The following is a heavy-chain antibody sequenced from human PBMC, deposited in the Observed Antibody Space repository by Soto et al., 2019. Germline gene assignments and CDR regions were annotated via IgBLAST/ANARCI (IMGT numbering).Heavy chain of an antibody. Sequence: GGSLRLSCAASGFTFSSYAMHWVRQAPGKGLEWVAVISYDGSNKYYADSVKGRFTISRDNSKNTLYLQMNSLRAEDTAVYYCAMRSGWYRYYYYGMDVWGQGTTVTVSS. D-gene: IGHD6-19*01. J-gene: IGHJ6*02. V-gene: IGHV3-30-3*01. CDR2: ISYDGSNK. CDR3: AMRSGWYRYYYYGMDV. CDR1: GFTFSSYA.